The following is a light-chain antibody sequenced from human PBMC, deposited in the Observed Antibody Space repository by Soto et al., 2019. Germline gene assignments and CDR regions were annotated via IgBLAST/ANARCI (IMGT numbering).Light chain of an antibody. J-gene: IGLJ1*01. CDR1: NIGTKS. V-gene: IGLV3-21*02. CDR3: QVWDGSSDQYV. Sequence: SSELTQPPSVSVAPGQTARITCGGNNIGTKSVHWYQQKPGQAPVLVVYDDGDRPSGIPERFSGSNSGNTATLTISRVEAGDEADYYCQVWDGSSDQYVFGTGTKLTVL. CDR2: DDG.